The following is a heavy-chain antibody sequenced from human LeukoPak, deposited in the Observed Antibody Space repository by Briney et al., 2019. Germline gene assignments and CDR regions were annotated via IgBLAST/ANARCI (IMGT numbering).Heavy chain of an antibody. J-gene: IGHJ6*03. Sequence: GGSLRLSCSASGFDSSFYWMTWVRQAPGKGLEWVANIKQDGREKNYVDSVKGRFTISRDDATNSLHQQMNSLRVDDKAMYYCARDGPKHTYGPSGLPQYFYMDVWGKGTTVSVSS. CDR1: GFDSSFYW. D-gene: IGHD6-19*01. CDR3: ARDGPKHTYGPSGLPQYFYMDV. V-gene: IGHV3-7*01. CDR2: IKQDGREK.